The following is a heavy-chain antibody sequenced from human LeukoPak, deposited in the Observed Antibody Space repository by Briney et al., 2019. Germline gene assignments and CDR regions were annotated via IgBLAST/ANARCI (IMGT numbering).Heavy chain of an antibody. D-gene: IGHD1-7*01. V-gene: IGHV1-18*01. CDR1: VYTFSNYG. CDR2: ISAYNGNT. J-gene: IGHJ6*03. CDR3: ARDGTISDYYYYMDV. Sequence: GASVKVSCNASVYTFSNYGISWVRQAPGQGLEWMGWISAYNGNTNYAQKLQGRVTMTTDPSTSTAYMELRSLRSDDTAVYYCARDGTISDYYYYMDVWGKGTTVTVSS.